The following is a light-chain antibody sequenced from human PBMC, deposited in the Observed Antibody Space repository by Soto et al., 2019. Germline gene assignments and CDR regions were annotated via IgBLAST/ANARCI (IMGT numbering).Light chain of an antibody. CDR1: QSVTTF. Sequence: EVVLTQSPDTLSLSPGDTATLSCRASQSVTTFLGWYQQKPGQAPRLLIYDASTRAAGIPARFSGSGSGTDFTLTISSLEPEDFAVYYCQQRSNWPITFGQGTRLEI. CDR2: DAS. J-gene: IGKJ5*01. CDR3: QQRSNWPIT. V-gene: IGKV3-11*01.